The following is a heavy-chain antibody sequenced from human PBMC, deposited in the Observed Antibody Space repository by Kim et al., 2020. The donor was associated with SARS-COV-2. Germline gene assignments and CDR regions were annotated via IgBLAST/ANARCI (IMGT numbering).Heavy chain of an antibody. D-gene: IGHD3-22*01. Sequence: SRVTISVDTSKNQFSLKLSSVTAADTAVYYCARDFQYYDSSGYYLGAFDIWGQGTMVTVSS. J-gene: IGHJ3*02. V-gene: IGHV4-59*01. CDR3: ARDFQYYDSSGYYLGAFDI.